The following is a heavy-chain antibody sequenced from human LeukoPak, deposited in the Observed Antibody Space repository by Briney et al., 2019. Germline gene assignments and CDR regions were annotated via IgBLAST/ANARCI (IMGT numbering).Heavy chain of an antibody. J-gene: IGHJ5*02. CDR3: ARDYYDSSGYYSHWFDP. CDR2: IYYSGST. CDR1: GGSISSGGYY. V-gene: IGHV4-31*03. D-gene: IGHD3-22*01. Sequence: SETLSLTCTVSGGSISSGGYYWSWLRQHPGKGLEWLGYIYYSGSTYYNPSLKSRVTISVDTSKNQFSLKLSSVTAADTAVYYCARDYYDSSGYYSHWFDPWGQGTLVTVSS.